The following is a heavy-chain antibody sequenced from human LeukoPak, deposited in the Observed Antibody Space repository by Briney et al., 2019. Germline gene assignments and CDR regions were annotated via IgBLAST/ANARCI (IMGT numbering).Heavy chain of an antibody. CDR1: GFTFSSYW. CDR3: ASPRGWHGYGAFDI. CDR2: MNQDGNEK. J-gene: IGHJ3*02. Sequence: GGSLRPSCAASGFTFSSYWMSWVRQAPGKGLEWVANMNQDGNEKYYLDSVKGRFTISRDNAKNSLYLQMNSLRAEDTAVYYCASPRGWHGYGAFDIWGQATMVTVSS. D-gene: IGHD6-19*01. V-gene: IGHV3-7*05.